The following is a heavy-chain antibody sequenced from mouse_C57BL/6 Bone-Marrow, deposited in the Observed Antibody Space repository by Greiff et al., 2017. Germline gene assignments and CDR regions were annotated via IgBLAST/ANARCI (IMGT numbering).Heavy chain of an antibody. CDR3: ARGMMVTTGAWFAY. D-gene: IGHD2-3*01. J-gene: IGHJ3*01. V-gene: IGHV2-2*01. CDR2: IWSGGST. CDR1: GFSLTSYG. Sequence: QVQLKQSGPGLVQPSQSLSITCTVSGFSLTSYGVHWVRQSPGKGLEWLGVIWSGGSTDNNAAFISRLSISKDNSKSQVFFKMNSLQADDTAIYYCARGMMVTTGAWFAYWGQGTLVTVSA.